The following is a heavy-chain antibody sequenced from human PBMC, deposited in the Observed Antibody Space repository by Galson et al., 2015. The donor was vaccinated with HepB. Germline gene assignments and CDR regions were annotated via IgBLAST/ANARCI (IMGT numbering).Heavy chain of an antibody. Sequence: SVKVSCKASGYTFTSYAMHWVRQAPGQRLEWMGWINAGNGNTKYSQKFQGRVTITRDTSASTAYMELSSLRSEDTAVYYCARELRAGKTGGRYQPLLYWGQGTLVTVSS. V-gene: IGHV1-3*01. D-gene: IGHD2-2*01. J-gene: IGHJ4*02. CDR1: GYTFTSYA. CDR3: ARELRAGKTGGRYQPLLY. CDR2: INAGNGNT.